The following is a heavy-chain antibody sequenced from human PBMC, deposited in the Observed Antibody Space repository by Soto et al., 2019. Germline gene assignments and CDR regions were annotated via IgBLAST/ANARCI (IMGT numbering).Heavy chain of an antibody. D-gene: IGHD6-25*01. CDR3: ARAIGADFFDY. V-gene: IGHV3-23*01. CDR2: ISDNGANT. Sequence: LRLSCIASGFTFSNYAMSWVRQAPGKGLEWVSTISDNGANTFIGDSMKDHFDISRDNSKNTVFLHLSTVRAEDTAIYYCARAIGADFFDYWGQGTPVTVSS. CDR1: GFTFSNYA. J-gene: IGHJ4*02.